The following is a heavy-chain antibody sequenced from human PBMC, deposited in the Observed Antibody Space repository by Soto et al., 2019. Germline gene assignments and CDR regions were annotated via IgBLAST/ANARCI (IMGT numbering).Heavy chain of an antibody. CDR3: ARAGAASGFHGRRAFDI. J-gene: IGHJ3*02. V-gene: IGHV4-34*01. D-gene: IGHD3-22*01. Sequence: KTSETLSLTCAVYGGSFSGYYWSWIRQPPGKGLEWIGEINHSGSTNYNPSLKSRVTISVDTSKNQFSLKLSSVTAADTAVYYCARAGAASGFHGRRAFDIWGQGTMVT. CDR1: GGSFSGYY. CDR2: INHSGST.